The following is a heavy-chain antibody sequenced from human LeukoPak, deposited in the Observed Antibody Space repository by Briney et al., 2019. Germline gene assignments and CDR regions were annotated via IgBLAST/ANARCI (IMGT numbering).Heavy chain of an antibody. D-gene: IGHD1-26*01. J-gene: IGHJ4*02. V-gene: IGHV3-21*01. CDR2: ISSSTSYI. CDR1: GFIFSTYS. CDR3: ARENSGSYYQFDC. Sequence: PGGSLRLSCAASGFIFSTYSMNWVRQASGKGLEWVSSISSSTSYIYYADSVKGRFTISRDNAKNSLYLQMNSLRPEDTAVYYCARENSGSYYQFDCWGQGTLVTVSS.